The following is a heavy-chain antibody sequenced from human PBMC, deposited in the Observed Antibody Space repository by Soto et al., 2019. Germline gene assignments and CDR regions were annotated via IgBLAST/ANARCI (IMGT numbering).Heavy chain of an antibody. CDR1: GFTFTNVG. Sequence: EVQMVASGGGLVQPGESLRLSCAVSGFTFTNVGMSWFRQAPGKGLGWVGRIKSKTACETIDYAAVVKGRFTISRDASKNTLYLQMISLKTEDTAVYYCTKIGQVAAELDDWGRGTLGTVSS. D-gene: IGHD1-26*01. CDR2: IKSKTACETI. J-gene: IGHJ4*02. CDR3: TKIGQVAAELDD. V-gene: IGHV3-15*01.